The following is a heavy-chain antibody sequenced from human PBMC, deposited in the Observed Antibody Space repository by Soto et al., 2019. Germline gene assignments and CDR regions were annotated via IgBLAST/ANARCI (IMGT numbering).Heavy chain of an antibody. CDR3: ARHAYETGSFDY. CDR1: GGSISSSSYY. Sequence: SETLSLTCTVSGGSISSSSYYWGWIRQPPGKGLEWIGSIYYSGSTYYNPSLKSRVTISVDTSKNQFSLKLSSVTAADTAVYYCARHAYETGSFDYWGQGTLVTVSS. CDR2: IYYSGST. J-gene: IGHJ4*02. V-gene: IGHV4-39*01. D-gene: IGHD3-22*01.